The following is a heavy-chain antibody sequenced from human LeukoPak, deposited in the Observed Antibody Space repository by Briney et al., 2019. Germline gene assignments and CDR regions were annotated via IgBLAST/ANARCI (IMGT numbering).Heavy chain of an antibody. CDR1: GFTFSDYY. CDR2: ISSSGSSI. V-gene: IGHV3-11*04. D-gene: IGHD6-13*01. Sequence: GGSLSLSCAASGFTFSDYYMNWIRQAPGKGLEWVSYISSSGSSIYYADSVKGRFTSSRDNAKNSLYLQMNSLRAEDTAVYYCARGYSSWGFDYWGQGTLVTVSS. CDR3: ARGYSSWGFDY. J-gene: IGHJ4*02.